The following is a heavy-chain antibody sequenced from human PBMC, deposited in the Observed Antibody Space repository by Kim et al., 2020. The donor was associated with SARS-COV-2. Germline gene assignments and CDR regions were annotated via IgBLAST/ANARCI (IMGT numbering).Heavy chain of an antibody. D-gene: IGHD3-22*01. CDR2: IRSKANSYAT. V-gene: IGHV3-73*01. CDR1: GFTFSGSA. Sequence: GGSLRLSCAASGFTFSGSAMHWVRQASGKGLEWVGRIRSKANSYATAYAASVKGRFTISRDDSKNTAYLQMNSLKTEDTAVYYCTRQGSDYDRDYWGQGTLVTVSS. CDR3: TRQGSDYDRDY. J-gene: IGHJ4*02.